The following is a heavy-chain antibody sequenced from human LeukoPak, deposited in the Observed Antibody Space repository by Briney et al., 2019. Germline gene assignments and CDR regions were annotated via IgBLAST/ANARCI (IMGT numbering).Heavy chain of an antibody. CDR1: GFTFSSNY. Sequence: GGSLRLSCTASGFTFSSNYLSWVRQAPGRGLEWVSIIYGGGGTYYAASVKGRFTISRDNSKNTLYLQMNSLRAEDTAVYYCAKDFVLRSVNFRGGGDAFDIWGQGTMVTVSS. J-gene: IGHJ3*02. V-gene: IGHV3-53*01. D-gene: IGHD2/OR15-2a*01. CDR2: IYGGGGT. CDR3: AKDFVLRSVNFRGGGDAFDI.